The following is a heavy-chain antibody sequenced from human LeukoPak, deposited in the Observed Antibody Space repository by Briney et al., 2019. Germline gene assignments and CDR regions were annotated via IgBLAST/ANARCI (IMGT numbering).Heavy chain of an antibody. CDR2: IYPGDSDA. J-gene: IGHJ5*02. D-gene: IGHD5-18*01. CDR3: ARHRGYSYGLSGWFDP. V-gene: IGHV5-51*01. CDR1: GYNFTNYW. Sequence: GESLEISCKGSGYNFTNYWIGWGRQLPGKGLKWMGIIYPGDSDARYSPSFQGQVTISADKSISTAYLQWSSLKASDTAMYYCARHRGYSYGLSGWFDPWGQGTLVTVSS.